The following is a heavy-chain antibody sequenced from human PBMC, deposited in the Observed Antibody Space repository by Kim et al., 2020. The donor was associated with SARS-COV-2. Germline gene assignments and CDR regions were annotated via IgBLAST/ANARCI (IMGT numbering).Heavy chain of an antibody. J-gene: IGHJ3*02. D-gene: IGHD1-1*01. CDR2: MSADGIVT. Sequence: GGSLRLSCAASGFAFSSGGVNWVRQAPGKGLEWVSAMSADGIVTYYADSVKGRFTISRDNSKYTVYLQMNSLRIEDTAEYYCATRSQQLESQYSYPLEIWGQGTRVTVSS. V-gene: IGHV3-23*01. CDR3: ATRSQQLESQYSYPLEI. CDR1: GFAFSSGG.